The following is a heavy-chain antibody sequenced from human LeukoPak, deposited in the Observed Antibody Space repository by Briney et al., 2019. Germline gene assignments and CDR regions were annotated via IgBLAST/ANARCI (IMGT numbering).Heavy chain of an antibody. CDR1: GFTVSSNY. Sequence: GGSLRLSCAASGFTVSSNYMSWVRQAPGKGLEWVSVIYSGGSTYYADSVKGRFTISRDNSKNTLYLQMNSLRAEDTAVYYCAKNLVPAAPDAFDIWGQGTMVTVSS. CDR3: AKNLVPAAPDAFDI. J-gene: IGHJ3*02. V-gene: IGHV3-53*01. CDR2: IYSGGST. D-gene: IGHD2-2*01.